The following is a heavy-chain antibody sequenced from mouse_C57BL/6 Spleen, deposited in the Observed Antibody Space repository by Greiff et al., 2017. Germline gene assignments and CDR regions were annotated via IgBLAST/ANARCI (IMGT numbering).Heavy chain of an antibody. CDR1: GYTFTDYN. CDR3: ARSLLLRYAMDY. J-gene: IGHJ4*01. V-gene: IGHV1-18*01. D-gene: IGHD1-1*01. CDR2: INPNNGGT. Sequence: EVMLVESGPELVKPGASVKIPCKASGYTFTDYNMDWVKQSHGKSLEWIGDINPNNGGTIYNQKFKGKATLTVDKSSSTAYMELRSLTSEDTAVYYCARSLLLRYAMDYWGQGTSVTVSS.